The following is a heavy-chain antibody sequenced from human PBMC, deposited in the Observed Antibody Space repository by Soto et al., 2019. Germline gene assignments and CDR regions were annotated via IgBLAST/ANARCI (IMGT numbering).Heavy chain of an antibody. CDR3: VREGRGSFDF. D-gene: IGHD5-12*01. CDR1: GFIFGDYE. CDR2: IGGRGNSA. V-gene: IGHV3-23*01. Sequence: GGSLRLSCAASGFIFGDYEMNWVRQAPGKGLEWVSVIGGRGNSAYYADSVQGRFTISRDNSKNTLSLQMSSLTADDTAIYYCVREGRGSFDFWGRGTMVTVSS. J-gene: IGHJ3*01.